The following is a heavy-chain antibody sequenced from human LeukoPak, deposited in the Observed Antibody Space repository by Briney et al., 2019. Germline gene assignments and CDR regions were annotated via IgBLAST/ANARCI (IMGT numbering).Heavy chain of an antibody. CDR2: INPNSGGT. Sequence: GASVKVSCKASGYTFTGYYMHWVRQAPGQGLEWMGWINPNSGGTNYAQKFQGRVTMTRDTSISTAYMELSRLRSDDTAVYCCARASLRGYSGYDRIGFDYWGQGTLVTVS. CDR1: GYTFTGYY. V-gene: IGHV1-2*02. CDR3: ARASLRGYSGYDRIGFDY. D-gene: IGHD5-12*01. J-gene: IGHJ4*02.